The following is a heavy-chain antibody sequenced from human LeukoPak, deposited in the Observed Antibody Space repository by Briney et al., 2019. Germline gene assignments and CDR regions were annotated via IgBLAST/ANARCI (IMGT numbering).Heavy chain of an antibody. V-gene: IGHV4-4*07. J-gene: IGHJ4*02. CDR1: GGFISSYY. CDR3: ARGLDYDCFDY. CDR2: IHTSGSP. D-gene: IGHD3-16*01. Sequence: SETLSLTCTVSGGFISSYYWSWIRQPAGKGLEWIGRIHTSGSPNYNPSLKSRVTMSVDTSKNQFSLKLSSVTAADTAMYYCARGLDYDCFDYWGQGTLVTVSS.